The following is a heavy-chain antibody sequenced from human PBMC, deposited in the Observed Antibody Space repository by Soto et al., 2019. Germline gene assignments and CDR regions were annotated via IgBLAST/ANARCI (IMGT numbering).Heavy chain of an antibody. CDR1: GGSFSGYY. J-gene: IGHJ6*02. CDR2: INHSGST. Sequence: ETLSLTCAVYGGSFSGYYWSWIRQPPGKGLEWIGEINHSGSTNYNPSLKSRVTISVDTSKNQFSLKLSSVTAADTAVYYCARGRSSWYWEHYYYYGMDVWGQGTTVTV. V-gene: IGHV4-34*01. CDR3: ARGRSSWYWEHYYYYGMDV. D-gene: IGHD6-13*01.